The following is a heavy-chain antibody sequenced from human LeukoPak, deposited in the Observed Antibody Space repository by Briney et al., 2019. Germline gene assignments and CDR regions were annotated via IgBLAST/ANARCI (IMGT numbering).Heavy chain of an antibody. Sequence: GDSRKISCKASGYSFTNYWIAWVRQMPEKGLEWMGIIYPADSDTRYSPSFQGQVTISADKSISTASLQWISLKASDTAIYYCARPGDGYNTNYGNWGQGTLVTVSS. J-gene: IGHJ4*02. CDR1: GYSFTNYW. CDR3: ARPGDGYNTNYGN. D-gene: IGHD5-24*01. V-gene: IGHV5-51*01. CDR2: IYPADSDT.